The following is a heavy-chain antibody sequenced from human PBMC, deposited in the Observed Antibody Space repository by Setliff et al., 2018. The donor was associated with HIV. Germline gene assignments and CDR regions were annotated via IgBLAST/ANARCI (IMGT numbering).Heavy chain of an antibody. V-gene: IGHV1-18*01. D-gene: IGHD2-15*01. Sequence: ASLKVSCKASGYSFTNYGISWVRQAPGHGLEWMGWISSYNDNTNYALNLQGRVTMTTDTSTSTAYMELRSVRSDDTAVDYCARDDVGYCSGGSCYHLFDTVDIWGQGTVVTVSS. CDR1: GYSFTNYG. CDR2: ISSYNDNT. J-gene: IGHJ3*02. CDR3: ARDDVGYCSGGSCYHLFDTVDI.